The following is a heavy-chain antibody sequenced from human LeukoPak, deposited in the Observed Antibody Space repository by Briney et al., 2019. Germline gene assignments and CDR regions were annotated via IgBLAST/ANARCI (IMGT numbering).Heavy chain of an antibody. CDR1: GFTFSSYA. D-gene: IGHD2-2*01. J-gene: IGHJ4*02. V-gene: IGHV3-23*01. Sequence: GVSLRLSCAASGFTFSSYAMSWVRQAPGKGLEWVSAISGSGGTTYYADSVKGRFTISRDNSKNMLYLQMNSLGAEDTAVYYCAKGVEYQLPLYYFDHWGQGTLVTVSS. CDR2: ISGSGGTT. CDR3: AKGVEYQLPLYYFDH.